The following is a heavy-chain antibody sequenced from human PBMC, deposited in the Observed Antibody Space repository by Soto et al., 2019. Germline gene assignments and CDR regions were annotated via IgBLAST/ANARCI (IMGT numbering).Heavy chain of an antibody. D-gene: IGHD3-9*01. CDR2: IYYSGST. CDR1: GGSISSYY. V-gene: IGHV4-59*01. Sequence: SETLSLTCTVSGGSISSYYWSWIRQPPGKGLEWIGYIYYSGSTNYNPSLKSRVTISVDTSKNQVSLKLSSVTAADTAVYYCARTGGVYDILTLAHQKTHYYGMDVWGQGTTVTVSS. CDR3: ARTGGVYDILTLAHQKTHYYGMDV. J-gene: IGHJ6*02.